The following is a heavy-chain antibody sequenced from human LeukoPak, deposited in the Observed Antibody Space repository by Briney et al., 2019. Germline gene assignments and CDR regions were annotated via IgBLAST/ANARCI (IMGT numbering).Heavy chain of an antibody. CDR1: GGSISGYY. D-gene: IGHD3-22*01. V-gene: IGHV3-9*03. CDR2: ISWNSGSI. J-gene: IGHJ3*02. Sequence: LSLTCTVSGGSISGYYWSWIRQPPGKGLEWVSGISWNSGSIGYADSVKGRFTISRDNAKNSLYLQMNSLRAEDMALYYCAKDGGYYDSSGYYYPGAFDIWGQGTMVTVSS. CDR3: AKDGGYYDSSGYYYPGAFDI.